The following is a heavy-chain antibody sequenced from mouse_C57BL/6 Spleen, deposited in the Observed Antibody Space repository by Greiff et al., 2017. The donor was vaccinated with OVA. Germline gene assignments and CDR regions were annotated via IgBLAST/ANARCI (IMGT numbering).Heavy chain of an antibody. CDR1: GFTFSRYA. J-gene: IGHJ2*01. V-gene: IGHV5-4*01. Sequence: EVQLVESGGGLVKPGGSLKLSCAASGFTFSRYAMSWVRQTPVQRLEWVATISDGGSYTYYPDNVKGRITISRDNAKNNLYLQMSHLKSEDTAMYYCARGNLTGLGYWGQGTTLTVSS. CDR2: ISDGGSYT. CDR3: ARGNLTGLGY. D-gene: IGHD4-1*01.